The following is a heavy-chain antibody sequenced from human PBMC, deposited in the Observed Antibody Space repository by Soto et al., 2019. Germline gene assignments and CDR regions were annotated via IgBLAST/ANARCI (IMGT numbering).Heavy chain of an antibody. CDR3: ARDSAYYYDSSGYGDYYYGMDV. Sequence: PGGSLRLSCAASGFTVSSNYMSWVRQAPGKGLEWVSVIYSGGSTYYADSVKGRFTISRDNSKNTLYLQMNSLRAEDTAVYYCARDSAYYYDSSGYGDYYYGMDVWGQGTTVTVSS. CDR2: IYSGGST. V-gene: IGHV3-53*01. J-gene: IGHJ6*02. CDR1: GFTVSSNY. D-gene: IGHD3-22*01.